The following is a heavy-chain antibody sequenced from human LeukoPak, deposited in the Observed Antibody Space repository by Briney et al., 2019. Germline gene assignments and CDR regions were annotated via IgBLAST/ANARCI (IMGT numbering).Heavy chain of an antibody. CDR2: INPSGGST. V-gene: IGHV1-46*01. D-gene: IGHD3-3*01. Sequence: ASVKVSCKASGYTFTSYYMHWVRQAPGQGLEWMGLINPSGGSTSYAQKFQGRVTMTRDTSTSTVYMELSSLRSEDTAVYYCARDRNTIFGVVIYWFDPWGQGTLVTVSS. CDR3: ARDRNTIFGVVIYWFDP. J-gene: IGHJ5*02. CDR1: GYTFTSYY.